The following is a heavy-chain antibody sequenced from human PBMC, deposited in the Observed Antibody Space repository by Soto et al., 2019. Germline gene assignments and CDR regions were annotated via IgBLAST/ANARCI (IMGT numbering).Heavy chain of an antibody. Sequence: GSLRLSCAASGFTFSSYGMHWVRQAPGKGLEWVAIIWYGGGNEYYADSVKGRFTISRDNSKNTLYLQMNSLRAEDTAVYYCARASFQMDSFDRWGQGTLVTVSS. CDR3: ARASFQMDSFDR. J-gene: IGHJ5*02. V-gene: IGHV3-33*01. CDR1: GFTFSSYG. CDR2: IWYGGGNE. D-gene: IGHD2-2*03.